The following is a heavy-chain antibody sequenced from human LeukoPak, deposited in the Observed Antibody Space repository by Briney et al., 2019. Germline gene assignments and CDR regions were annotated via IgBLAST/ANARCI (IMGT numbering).Heavy chain of an antibody. V-gene: IGHV3-21*01. CDR2: ISSSSSYI. Sequence: PGGSLRLSCAASGFTFSSYSMNCVRQAPGKGLEWVSSISSSSSYIYYADSVKGRFTISRDNAKNSLYLQMNSLRAEDTAVYYCARVFSDYVRYFDWGQGTLVTVSS. D-gene: IGHD3-9*01. J-gene: IGHJ4*02. CDR1: GFTFSSYS. CDR3: ARVFSDYVRYFD.